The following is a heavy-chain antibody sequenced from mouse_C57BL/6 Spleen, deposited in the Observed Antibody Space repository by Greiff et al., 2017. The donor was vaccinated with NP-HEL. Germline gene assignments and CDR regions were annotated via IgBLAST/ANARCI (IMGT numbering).Heavy chain of an antibody. Sequence: QVQLQQSGAELARPGASVKMSCKASGYTFTSYTMHWVKQRPGQGLEWIGYINPSSGYTKYNQKFKDKATLTADKSSSTAYMQLSSLTSEDAAVYYCARAYSNTGYAMDYWGQGTSVTVSS. J-gene: IGHJ4*01. CDR2: INPSSGYT. CDR1: GYTFTSYT. CDR3: ARAYSNTGYAMDY. D-gene: IGHD2-5*01. V-gene: IGHV1-4*01.